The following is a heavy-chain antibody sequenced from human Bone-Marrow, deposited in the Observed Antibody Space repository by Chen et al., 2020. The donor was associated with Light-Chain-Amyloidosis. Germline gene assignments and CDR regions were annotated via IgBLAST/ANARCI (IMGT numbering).Heavy chain of an antibody. J-gene: IGHJ4*02. CDR1: GFTFNDYW. CDR2: IKSDGSAT. V-gene: IGHV3-74*01. CDR3: TRGDCTSTSCFLDF. Sequence: EVQLVESGGGLVQPGGSLRLSCAASGFTFNDYWMHWVRQVPGKGLGWVARIKSDGSATNYADSVKGRFTVSRDNAKNTLYLQMKSLRAEDTAVYYCTRGDCTSTSCFLDFWGQGTLVTVSS. D-gene: IGHD2-2*01.